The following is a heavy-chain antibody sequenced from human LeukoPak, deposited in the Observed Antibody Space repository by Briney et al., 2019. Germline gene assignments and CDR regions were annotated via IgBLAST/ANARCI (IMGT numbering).Heavy chain of an antibody. Sequence: GGSLRLSCAASGFTFSSYGMHWVRQAPGKGLEWVAVISYDGKNQYYADSVKGRFIISRDSSKNTLYLQMNSLRAEDTAVYYCARGRLMKPFDNWGQGTLVAVSS. CDR3: ARGRLMKPFDN. J-gene: IGHJ4*02. D-gene: IGHD3-16*01. CDR1: GFTFSSYG. CDR2: ISYDGKNQ. V-gene: IGHV3-30*03.